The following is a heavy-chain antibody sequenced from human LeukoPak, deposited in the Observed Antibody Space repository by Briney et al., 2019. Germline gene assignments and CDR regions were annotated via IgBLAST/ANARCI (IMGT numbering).Heavy chain of an antibody. Sequence: ASVKVSCKASGGTFSSYAISWVRQAPGQGLEWMGRITPIFGTANYAQKFQGRVTITTDESTSTAYMELSSLRSEDTAVYYCAVPRDGYNNDYWGQGTLVTVSS. J-gene: IGHJ4*02. CDR3: AVPRDGYNNDY. D-gene: IGHD5-24*01. V-gene: IGHV1-69*05. CDR2: ITPIFGTA. CDR1: GGTFSSYA.